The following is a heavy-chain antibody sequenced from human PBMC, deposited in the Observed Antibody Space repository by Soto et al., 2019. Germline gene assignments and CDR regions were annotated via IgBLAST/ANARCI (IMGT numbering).Heavy chain of an antibody. CDR1: GGSISSGGYS. Sequence: QLQLQESGSGLVKPSQTLSLTCAVSGGSISSGGYSWSWIRQPPGKGLEWIGYTYHSGSTYYNPSLKGRVTMSVDRSKNQFSLKLSSVTAADTAVYYCARAHYGDYGYGMDVWGQGTTVTVSS. V-gene: IGHV4-30-2*01. J-gene: IGHJ6*02. CDR2: TYHSGST. D-gene: IGHD4-17*01. CDR3: ARAHYGDYGYGMDV.